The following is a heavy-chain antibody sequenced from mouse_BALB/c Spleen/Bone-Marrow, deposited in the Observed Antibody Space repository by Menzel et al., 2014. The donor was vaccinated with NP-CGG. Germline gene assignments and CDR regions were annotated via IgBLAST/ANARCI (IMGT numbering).Heavy chain of an antibody. CDR2: IYPGDGDT. D-gene: IGHD1-2*01. V-gene: IGHV1-87*01. J-gene: IGHJ4*01. Sequence: AELARPGASVKLSCKASGYTFTSYWMQWVKQRPGQGLEWIGAIYPGDGDTRYTQKFKGKATLTADKSSSTAYMQLSSLASEDSAVYYCARRDYGIRENYYAMDYWGQGTSVTVSS. CDR3: ARRDYGIRENYYAMDY. CDR1: GYTFTSYW.